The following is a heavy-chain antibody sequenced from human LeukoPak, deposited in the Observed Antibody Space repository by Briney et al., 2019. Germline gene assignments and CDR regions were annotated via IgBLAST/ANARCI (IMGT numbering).Heavy chain of an antibody. J-gene: IGHJ3*02. Sequence: GGSLSLSCAASGFTFSTYAMSWVRQAAGKGLEWVSLISGSGGGTYYADSVKGRFTISRDNSKNTLYLQLNSLRVEDTAVYYCAKVMSLGPPEDCFDIWGQGTMVTVSS. CDR2: ISGSGGGT. V-gene: IGHV3-23*01. CDR1: GFTFSTYA. D-gene: IGHD3/OR15-3a*01. CDR3: AKVMSLGPPEDCFDI.